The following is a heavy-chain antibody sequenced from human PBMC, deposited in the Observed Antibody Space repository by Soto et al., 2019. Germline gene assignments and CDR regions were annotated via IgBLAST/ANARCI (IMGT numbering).Heavy chain of an antibody. Sequence: LRLSCAASGFTFSSYWMHWVRQAPGKGLVWVSRINSDGSTTNYADSVKGRFTISRDNAKNTLYLQMNSLRAEDTAVYYCARDGVYDILTGYYSSYYMDVWGKGTTVTVSS. D-gene: IGHD3-9*01. V-gene: IGHV3-74*01. J-gene: IGHJ6*03. CDR1: GFTFSSYW. CDR3: ARDGVYDILTGYYSSYYMDV. CDR2: INSDGSTT.